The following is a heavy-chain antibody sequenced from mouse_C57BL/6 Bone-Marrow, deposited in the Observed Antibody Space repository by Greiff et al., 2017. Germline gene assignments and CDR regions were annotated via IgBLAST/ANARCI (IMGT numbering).Heavy chain of an antibody. CDR2: IHPNSGST. Sequence: VKLQQPGAELVKPGASVKLSCKASGYTFTSYWMHWVKQRPGQGLEWIGMIHPNSGSTNYNEKFKSKATLTVDKSSSTAYMQLSSLTSEDSAVYYCARLAPYDYYAMDYWGQGTSVTVSS. D-gene: IGHD6-5*01. V-gene: IGHV1-64*01. CDR3: ARLAPYDYYAMDY. CDR1: GYTFTSYW. J-gene: IGHJ4*01.